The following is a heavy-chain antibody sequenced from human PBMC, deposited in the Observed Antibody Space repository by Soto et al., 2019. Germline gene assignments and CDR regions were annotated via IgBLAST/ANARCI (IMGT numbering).Heavy chain of an antibody. D-gene: IGHD3-10*01. Sequence: SETLSLTCTVSGGSISSGGYDWSWIRQHPGKGQEWIEYIYYSGSTYYNPSLKSRVTISVDTSKNQFSLKLSSVTAADTAVYYCARDLWFGELFGYFDLWGRGTLVTVSS. CDR3: ARDLWFGELFGYFDL. J-gene: IGHJ2*01. V-gene: IGHV4-31*03. CDR2: IYYSGST. CDR1: GGSISSGGYD.